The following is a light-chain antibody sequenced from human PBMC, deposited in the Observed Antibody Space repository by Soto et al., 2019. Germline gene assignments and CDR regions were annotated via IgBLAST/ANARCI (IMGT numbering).Light chain of an antibody. Sequence: EIVLTQSPGTLSLSPGDGATLSCRASQSVSSNYLAWYQLKPGQAPRLLIYGASIRAPGIPDRFSGSGSGTDFTLTIRRLEPEDFAMYFCHQYGSSPRTFGQGTKVEIK. J-gene: IGKJ1*01. CDR3: HQYGSSPRT. CDR2: GAS. V-gene: IGKV3-20*01. CDR1: QSVSSNY.